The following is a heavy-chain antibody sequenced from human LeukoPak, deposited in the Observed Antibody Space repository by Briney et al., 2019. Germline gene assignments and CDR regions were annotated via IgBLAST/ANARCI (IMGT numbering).Heavy chain of an antibody. Sequence: SVKVSCKASGGTFSSYAISWVRQAPGQGLEWMGGIIPIFGTANYAQKFQGRVTITTGESTSTAYMELSSLRSEDTAVYYCARGGPTTSFFSYYYYMDVWGKGTTVTVSS. CDR3: ARGGPTTSFFSYYYYMDV. D-gene: IGHD4-17*01. CDR2: IIPIFGTA. J-gene: IGHJ6*03. CDR1: GGTFSSYA. V-gene: IGHV1-69*05.